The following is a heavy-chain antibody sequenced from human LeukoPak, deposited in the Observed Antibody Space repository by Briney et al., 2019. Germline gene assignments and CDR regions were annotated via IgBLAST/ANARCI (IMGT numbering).Heavy chain of an antibody. V-gene: IGHV3-30*03. Sequence: PGGSLRLSCAASGFTFSSYGMHWVRQAPGKGLEWVAVISYDGGNKYYADSVKGRFTISRDNSKNTLYLQMNSLRAEDTAVYYCAIECGGDCPNPVWGQGTLVTVSS. CDR1: GFTFSSYG. CDR3: AIECGGDCPNPV. D-gene: IGHD2-21*02. J-gene: IGHJ4*02. CDR2: ISYDGGNK.